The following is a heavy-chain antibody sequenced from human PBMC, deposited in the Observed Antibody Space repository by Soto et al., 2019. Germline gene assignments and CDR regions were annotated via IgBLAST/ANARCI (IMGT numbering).Heavy chain of an antibody. CDR2: IHYSVFS. J-gene: IGHJ6*02. Sequence: QVQLQESGPGLVKPSETLSLTCTVSGGSITNYYCSWFRQPPGKGLEWIGYIHYSVFSGYYLSLKRPVTMSMNTSKTQFSLMLESVTATDTAVYYCSRHGFGSLHGLVDVWGQGTTVIVSS. CDR3: SRHGFGSLHGLVDV. CDR1: GGSITNYY. D-gene: IGHD3-10*01. V-gene: IGHV4-59*08.